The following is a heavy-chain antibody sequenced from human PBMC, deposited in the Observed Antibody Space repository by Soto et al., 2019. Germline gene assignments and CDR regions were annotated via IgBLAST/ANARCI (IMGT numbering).Heavy chain of an antibody. J-gene: IGHJ4*02. D-gene: IGHD3-22*01. CDR2: IIPIFGTA. Sequence: QVQLVQSGAEVKKPGSSVKVSCKASGGTFSSYAISWVRQAPGQGLEWMGGIIPIFGTANYAQKFQGRVTITADESTSTAYMELSSLRSEDTAVYYCARAPDYDDSSGYRTYYFDYWCQGTLVTVSS. CDR1: GGTFSSYA. V-gene: IGHV1-69*01. CDR3: ARAPDYDDSSGYRTYYFDY.